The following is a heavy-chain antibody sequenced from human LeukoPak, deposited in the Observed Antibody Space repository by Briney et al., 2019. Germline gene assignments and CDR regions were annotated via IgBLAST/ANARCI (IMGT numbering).Heavy chain of an antibody. J-gene: IGHJ2*01. CDR1: EFTFSTYS. Sequence: PGGSLRLSCAASEFTFSTYSMNWVRQAPGKGLEWVSSISSGSTYIYYADSVKGRFTISRDNAKNSLYLQMNSLRAEDTAVYYCAGSDTTGYSPREWEYWYFDPWGRGTLVTVSS. CDR2: ISSGSTYI. V-gene: IGHV3-21*01. D-gene: IGHD3-9*01. CDR3: AGSDTTGYSPREWEYWYFDP.